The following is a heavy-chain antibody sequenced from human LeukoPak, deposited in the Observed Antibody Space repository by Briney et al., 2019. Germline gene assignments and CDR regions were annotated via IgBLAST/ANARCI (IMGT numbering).Heavy chain of an antibody. CDR1: GYTFTSYY. D-gene: IGHD1-26*01. J-gene: IGHJ4*02. V-gene: IGHV1-46*01. CDR3: ARDGGGRSGSYEFDY. CDR2: INPSGGST. Sequence: ASVKVSCKASGYTFTSYYMHWVRQAPGQGLEWMGIINPSGGSTSYAQKFQGRVTMTRDTSTSTVYMELSSLRSEDTAVYYCARDGGGRSGSYEFDYWGQGTLVRLL.